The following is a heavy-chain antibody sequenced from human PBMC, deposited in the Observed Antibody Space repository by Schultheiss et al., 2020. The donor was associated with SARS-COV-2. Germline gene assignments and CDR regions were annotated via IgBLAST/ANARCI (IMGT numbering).Heavy chain of an antibody. V-gene: IGHV3-23*01. D-gene: IGHD2-15*01. CDR2: ISAGGTNT. Sequence: GGSLRLSCAASGFIFSNYAMTWVRQAPGKGLDWISAISAGGTNTYYADSVKGRFTISRDNSKNTLYLQMNSLRAEDTAVYYCAREKGCSGGSCYSYGMDVWGQGTTVTVSS. CDR1: GFIFSNYA. J-gene: IGHJ6*02. CDR3: AREKGCSGGSCYSYGMDV.